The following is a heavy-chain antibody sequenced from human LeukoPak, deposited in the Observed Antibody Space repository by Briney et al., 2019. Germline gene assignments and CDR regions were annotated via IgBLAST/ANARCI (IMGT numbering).Heavy chain of an antibody. J-gene: IGHJ4*02. CDR1: GITLSNAW. CDR3: TTDSTGFDY. V-gene: IGHV3-15*01. Sequence: GGSLRLSCEASGITLSNAWMNWVRQAPGKGLEWVGLLKSISDGGTTDYAAPVKGRFTLSRDDSKNTLYLQMNSLKTEDTAVYYCTTDSTGFDYWGQGTLVTVSS. D-gene: IGHD1-1*01. CDR2: LKSISDGGTT.